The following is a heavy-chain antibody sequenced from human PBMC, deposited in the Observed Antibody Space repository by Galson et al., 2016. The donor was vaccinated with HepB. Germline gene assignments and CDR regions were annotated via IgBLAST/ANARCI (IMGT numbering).Heavy chain of an antibody. D-gene: IGHD5-12*01. Sequence: SETLSLTCTVSGDSISSSYWGWIRQPPGKGLEWIGYISKSGSTTYNPSLNSRVIISADRSTNRLSLKVSSVTAADTAVYYCARLRGTSGGGYEGLDHWGQGTLVTVAS. CDR1: GDSISSSY. CDR3: ARLRGTSGGGYEGLDH. CDR2: ISKSGST. V-gene: IGHV4-59*01. J-gene: IGHJ5*02.